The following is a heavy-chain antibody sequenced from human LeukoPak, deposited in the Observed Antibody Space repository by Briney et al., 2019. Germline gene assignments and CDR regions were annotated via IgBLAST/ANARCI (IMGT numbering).Heavy chain of an antibody. CDR1: GFTFSNAW. D-gene: IGHD3-3*01. J-gene: IGHJ3*02. Sequence: GGSLRLSCAASGFTFSNAWVSWVRQAPGKGLEWVGRIKSKTDGGTTDYAAPVKGRFTISRDDSKNTLYLQMNSLKTEDTAVYYCTTYDFWSVSYAFDIWGQGTMVTVSS. CDR2: IKSKTDGGTT. CDR3: TTYDFWSVSYAFDI. V-gene: IGHV3-15*01.